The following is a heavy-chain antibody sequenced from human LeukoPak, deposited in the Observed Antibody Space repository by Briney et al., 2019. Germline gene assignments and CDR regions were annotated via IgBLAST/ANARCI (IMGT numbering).Heavy chain of an antibody. CDR1: GHSTTRGYY. CDR3: ARVLSFPYLLDS. J-gene: IGHJ4*02. D-gene: IGHD2/OR15-2a*01. Sequence: SETLSLTCALSGHSTTRGYYWAWFRPSPGKGLEWIATFFQSHKPFYNASLESRVTMSLDTSKSQFSLNLTSVTAADTAVYSCARVLSFPYLLDSWGRGTQVTVSS. V-gene: IGHV4-38-2*01. CDR2: FFQSHKP.